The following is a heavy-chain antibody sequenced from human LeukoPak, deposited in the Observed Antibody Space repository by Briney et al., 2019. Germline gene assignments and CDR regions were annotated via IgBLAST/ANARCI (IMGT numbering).Heavy chain of an antibody. CDR1: GGTFSSYS. D-gene: IGHD2-15*01. J-gene: IGHJ4*02. Sequence: SMKVSCKPAGGTFSSYSISWVRHAHGQGREWMGVIIPIFGTANYAQKFQGRVTITADESTSTAYMELSSLRSEDTAVYYCAREGCSDATCYFLAGYWGQGTLVTVSS. CDR2: IIPIFGTA. V-gene: IGHV1-69*13. CDR3: AREGCSDATCYFLAGY.